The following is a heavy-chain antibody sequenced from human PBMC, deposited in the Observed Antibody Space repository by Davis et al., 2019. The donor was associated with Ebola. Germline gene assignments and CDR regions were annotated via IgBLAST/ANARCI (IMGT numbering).Heavy chain of an antibody. Sequence: SETLSLTCAVYGGSFSAYYWSWIRQPPGKGLEWIGEINHSGSTNYNPSLKSRVTIPVDKSNNQFSLKLTSVTAADTAVYSCARQLTYYYYGMDVWGQGTTVTVSS. V-gene: IGHV4-34*01. J-gene: IGHJ6*02. D-gene: IGHD4/OR15-4a*01. CDR2: INHSGST. CDR1: GGSFSAYY. CDR3: ARQLTYYYYGMDV.